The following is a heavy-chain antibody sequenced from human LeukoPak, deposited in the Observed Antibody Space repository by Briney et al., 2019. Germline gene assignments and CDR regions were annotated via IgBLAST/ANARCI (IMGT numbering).Heavy chain of an antibody. D-gene: IGHD3-10*01. CDR3: ARGSVALGAVDP. CDR2: FYYTGNT. J-gene: IGHJ5*02. V-gene: IGHV4-59*01. Sequence: PSETLSLTCNVSGGSISNYYWFWIRQPPGKGLEWIGYFYYTGNTNYNPSLKSRVTISVDTSKNQFSLRLGSVTAADTAVYYCARGSVALGAVDPWGQGTLVTVSS. CDR1: GGSISNYY.